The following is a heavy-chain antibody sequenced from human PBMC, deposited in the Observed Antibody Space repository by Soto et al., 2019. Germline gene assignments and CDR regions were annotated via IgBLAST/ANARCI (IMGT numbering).Heavy chain of an antibody. J-gene: IGHJ6*02. CDR2: INPSGGST. D-gene: IGHD3-22*01. V-gene: IGHV1-46*01. Sequence: ASVKVSCKASGYTFTSYYMHWVRQAPGQGLEWMGIINPSGGSTSYAQKFQGRVTMTRDTSTSTVYMELSSLRSEDTAVYYCARMDYYDSSGYYLYNCYYYGMDVWGQGTTVTVSS. CDR3: ARMDYYDSSGYYLYNCYYYGMDV. CDR1: GYTFTSYY.